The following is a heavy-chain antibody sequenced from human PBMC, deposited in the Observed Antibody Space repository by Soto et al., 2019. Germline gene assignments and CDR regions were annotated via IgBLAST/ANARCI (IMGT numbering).Heavy chain of an antibody. CDR1: GFTFSSYA. CDR2: ISSSNRTI. J-gene: IGHJ6*02. CDR3: AREGWPLLQTGMDV. Sequence: GGSLSLSCAASGFTFSSYAMSWVRQAPGKGLEWVSAISSSNRTINYADSVKGRFIISRDNAKNSLYLQMHSLRDEDTAVYYCAREGWPLLQTGMDVWGQGTTVTVSS. D-gene: IGHD2-15*01. V-gene: IGHV3-48*02.